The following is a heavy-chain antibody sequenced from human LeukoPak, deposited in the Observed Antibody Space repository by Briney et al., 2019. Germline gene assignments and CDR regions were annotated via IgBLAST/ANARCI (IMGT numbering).Heavy chain of an antibody. Sequence: PSETLSLTCTVSGGSISSYYWSWIRQPPGKGLGWVGYIYYSGSTNYNPSLKSRVTISVDTSKNQFSLKLSSVTAADTAVYYCARTQPGIAVAGTYDYWGQGTLVTVSS. V-gene: IGHV4-59*01. CDR1: GGSISSYY. J-gene: IGHJ4*02. D-gene: IGHD6-19*01. CDR2: IYYSGST. CDR3: ARTQPGIAVAGTYDY.